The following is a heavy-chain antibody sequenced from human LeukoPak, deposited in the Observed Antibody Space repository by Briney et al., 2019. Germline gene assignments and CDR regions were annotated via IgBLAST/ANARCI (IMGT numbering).Heavy chain of an antibody. CDR1: GGSISSY. CDR3: ARGSSCGSGS. D-gene: IGHD3-10*01. V-gene: IGHV4-4*07. J-gene: IGHJ4*02. Sequence: SETLSLTCTVSGGSISSYCSWIRQPDGKGLEWIVRIYGSGSTNYNPSLKSRVTISVDTSKNQFSPKLSSVTAADTVVYYCARGSSCGSGSWGQGTLVTVSS. CDR2: IYGSGST.